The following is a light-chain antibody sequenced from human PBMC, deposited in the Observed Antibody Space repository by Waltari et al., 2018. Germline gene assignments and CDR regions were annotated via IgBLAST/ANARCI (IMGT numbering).Light chain of an antibody. CDR3: ATWDNSLSEVV. J-gene: IGLJ2*01. Sequence: QSVLTQPPPVSAAPGQTVTISCSGSISNIGNSYVSRYHQLPGAAPKLLIYDNNKRPSGIPDRFSASKSGTSATLGITGLQIGDEADYYCATWDNSLSEVVFGGGTKLTVL. CDR2: DNN. CDR1: ISNIGNSY. V-gene: IGLV1-51*01.